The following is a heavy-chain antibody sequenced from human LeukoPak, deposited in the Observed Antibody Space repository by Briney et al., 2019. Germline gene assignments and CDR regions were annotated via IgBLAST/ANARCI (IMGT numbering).Heavy chain of an antibody. CDR3: ARVFSSGWYIDY. J-gene: IGHJ4*02. Sequence: SVKVSCKASGGTFSSYAISWVRQAPRQGLEWMGGIIPIFGTANYAQKFQGRVTITADESTSTAYMELSSLRSEDTAVYYCARVFSSGWYIDYWGQGTLVTVSS. V-gene: IGHV1-69*13. CDR1: GGTFSSYA. D-gene: IGHD6-19*01. CDR2: IIPIFGTA.